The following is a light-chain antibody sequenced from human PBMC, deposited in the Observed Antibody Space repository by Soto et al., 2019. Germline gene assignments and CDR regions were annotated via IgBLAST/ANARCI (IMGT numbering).Light chain of an antibody. J-gene: IGLJ1*01. CDR3: SSYTSSSTLV. Sequence: QSALTQPASVSGSPGQSITISCTGTSSDVGGYNYVSWYQQHPGKAPNLMIYDVSNRPSGVSNRFSGSKSGNTASLTISWLQADDEADYYCSSYTSSSTLVFGTGTKVTVL. CDR2: DVS. V-gene: IGLV2-14*01. CDR1: SSDVGGYNY.